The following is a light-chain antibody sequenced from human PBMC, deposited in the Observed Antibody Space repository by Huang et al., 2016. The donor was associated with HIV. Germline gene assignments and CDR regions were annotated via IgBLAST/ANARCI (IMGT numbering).Light chain of an antibody. V-gene: IGKV3-20*01. CDR1: QSVDSGY. Sequence: VLTQSPGSVSVSLGDRVTVSCRASQSVDSGYLAWYQQKAGQSPRPLVYGTSSRASGIPSRFSGSGSGTEFTLTISRLEPEDFGVYYCHQYGSSKATFGQGTKVDI. CDR2: GTS. J-gene: IGKJ1*01. CDR3: HQYGSSKAT.